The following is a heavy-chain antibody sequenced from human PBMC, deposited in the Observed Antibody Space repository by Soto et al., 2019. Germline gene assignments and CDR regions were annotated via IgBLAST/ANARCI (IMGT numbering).Heavy chain of an antibody. CDR1: GFAFSSYG. CDR2: ISYDGSLQ. CDR3: ASDRGYGHASVPYS. D-gene: IGHD5-18*01. J-gene: IGHJ4*02. Sequence: QAQLVESGGGVVQPGRSLRLSCAASGFAFSSYGMHWVRQAPGTGLEWVAVISYDGSLQHYADSVKGRFTISRDNSKNMVLRQISGLRAGETAVYYCASDRGYGHASVPYSWGQGTLVSVSS. V-gene: IGHV3-30*03.